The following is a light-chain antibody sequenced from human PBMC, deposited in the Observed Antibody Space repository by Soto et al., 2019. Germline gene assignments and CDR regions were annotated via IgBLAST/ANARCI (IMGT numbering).Light chain of an antibody. V-gene: IGLV1-40*01. CDR1: TSNIGAGYD. J-gene: IGLJ2*01. Sequence: QLVLTQPPSVSGAPGQRVTISCTGSTSNIGAGYDVHWYQQLPGTAPKLLIYANNNRPSGVPDRFSGSTSGPSPSLAITGLQAEDEADYYCQSYDNSLGAVVFGGGTKVTVL. CDR3: QSYDNSLGAVV. CDR2: ANN.